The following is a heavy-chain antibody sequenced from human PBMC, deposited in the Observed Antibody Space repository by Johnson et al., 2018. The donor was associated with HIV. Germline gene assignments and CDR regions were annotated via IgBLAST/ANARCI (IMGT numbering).Heavy chain of an antibody. CDR3: ARDVTAGNDAFDI. D-gene: IGHD1-1*01. V-gene: IGHV3-66*02. CDR2: IYSGGRS. CDR1: GFTVRSNY. J-gene: IGHJ3*02. Sequence: VQLVESGGGLVQHGGSLRLSCVASGFTVRSNYMSWVRQAPGKGLEWVSVIYSGGRSYYADSVKGRLTLSRDNSNNTLYLQMNSLRAEDTAVYYCARDVTAGNDAFDIWGQGTMVTVSS.